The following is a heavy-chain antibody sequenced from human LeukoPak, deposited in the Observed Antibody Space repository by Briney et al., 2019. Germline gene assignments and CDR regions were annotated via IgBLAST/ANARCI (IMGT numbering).Heavy chain of an antibody. V-gene: IGHV1-18*01. Sequence: GASVKVSCQASGYTFTSYGISWVRQAPGQGLEWMGWISAYNGNTNYAQKLQGRVTMTTDTSTSTAYMELRSLRSDDTAVYYCARALGYSDRFSNSGWGQGTLVTVSS. J-gene: IGHJ4*02. CDR3: ARALGYSDRFSNSG. CDR2: ISAYNGNT. CDR1: GYTFTSYG. D-gene: IGHD6-13*01.